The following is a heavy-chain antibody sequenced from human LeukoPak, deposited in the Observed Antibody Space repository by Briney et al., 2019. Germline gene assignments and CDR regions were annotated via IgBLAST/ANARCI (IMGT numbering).Heavy chain of an antibody. CDR3: ARDADPAAYYGSGSSIDH. CDR1: GGSISSYY. D-gene: IGHD3-10*01. Sequence: KPSETLSLTCTVSGGSISSYYWSWIRQPPGKGLEWIGYIYYSGSTNYNPSLKSRVTISVDTSKSQFSLKVSSVTAADTAVYYCARDADPAAYYGSGSSIDHWGQGTLVTVSS. J-gene: IGHJ4*02. V-gene: IGHV4-59*12. CDR2: IYYSGST.